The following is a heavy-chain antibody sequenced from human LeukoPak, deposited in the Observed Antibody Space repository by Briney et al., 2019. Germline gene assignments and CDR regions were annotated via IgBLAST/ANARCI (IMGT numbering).Heavy chain of an antibody. Sequence: SVKVSCKASGGTFSSYAISWVRQAPGQGLERMGGIIPIFGTANYAQKFQGRVTITADKSTSTAYMELSSLRSEDTAVYYCAREGAYGDHGGNWFDPGAREPWSPSPQ. J-gene: IGHJ5*02. CDR3: AREGAYGDHGGNWFDP. CDR1: GGTFSSYA. V-gene: IGHV1-69*06. D-gene: IGHD4-17*01. CDR2: IIPIFGTA.